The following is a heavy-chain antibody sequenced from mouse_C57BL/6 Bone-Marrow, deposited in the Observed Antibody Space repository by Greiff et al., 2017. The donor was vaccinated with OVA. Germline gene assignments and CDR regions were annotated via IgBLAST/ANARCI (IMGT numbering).Heavy chain of an antibody. CDR3: AREGLRRTDYAMDY. V-gene: IGHV3-6*01. Sequence: EVKLQESGPGLVKPSQSLSLTCSVTGYSITSGYYWNWIRQFPGNKLEWMGYISYDGSNNYNPSLKNRISITRDTSKNQFFLKLNSVTTEDTATYYCAREGLRRTDYAMDYWGQGTSVTVSS. CDR1: GYSITSGYY. J-gene: IGHJ4*01. CDR2: ISYDGSN. D-gene: IGHD2-4*01.